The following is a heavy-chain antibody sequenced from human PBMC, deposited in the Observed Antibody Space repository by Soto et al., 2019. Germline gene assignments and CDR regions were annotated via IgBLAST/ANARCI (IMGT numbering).Heavy chain of an antibody. Sequence: PQTLSLTCTVSGGSISSYYWSWIRQPPGKGLEWIGYIYYSGSTNYNPSLKSRVTISVDTSKNQFSLKLSSVTAADTAVYYCASRSTARAKCCFDLWGQGTLVTVSS. D-gene: IGHD5-18*01. CDR3: ASRSTARAKCCFDL. CDR1: GGSISSYY. CDR2: IYYSGST. V-gene: IGHV4-59*08. J-gene: IGHJ5*02.